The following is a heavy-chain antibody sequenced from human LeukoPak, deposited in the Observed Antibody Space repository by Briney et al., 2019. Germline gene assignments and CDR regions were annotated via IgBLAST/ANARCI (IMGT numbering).Heavy chain of an antibody. J-gene: IGHJ6*02. Sequence: SETLSLTCAVYGGSFSGYYWSWIRQPPGKGLEWIGEINDSGSTNYNPSLKSRVTISVDTSKNQFSLKLSSVTAADTAVYYCARGFMGYCSSTSCNLDYGMDVWGQGTTVTVSS. D-gene: IGHD2-2*01. CDR1: GGSFSGYY. CDR3: ARGFMGYCSSTSCNLDYGMDV. CDR2: INDSGST. V-gene: IGHV4-34*01.